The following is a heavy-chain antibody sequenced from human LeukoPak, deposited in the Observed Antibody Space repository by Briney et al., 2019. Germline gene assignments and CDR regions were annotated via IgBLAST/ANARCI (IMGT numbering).Heavy chain of an antibody. D-gene: IGHD6-13*01. CDR1: GFAFSKYV. CDR2: ISTSGGST. V-gene: IGHV3-23*01. J-gene: IGHJ4*02. Sequence: GGSLRLSCAASGFAFSKYVMTWVRQAPGKGLEWVSAISTSGGSTYYADSVKGRFTISRDNSKSTLYLQMNSLRAEDTAVYYCAKTGSSSWGYFDYWGQGTLVTVSS. CDR3: AKTGSSSWGYFDY.